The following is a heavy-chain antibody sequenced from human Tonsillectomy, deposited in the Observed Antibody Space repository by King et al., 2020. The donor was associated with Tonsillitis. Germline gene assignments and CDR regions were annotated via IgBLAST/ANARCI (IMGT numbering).Heavy chain of an antibody. V-gene: IGHV3-13*04. J-gene: IGHJ4*02. CDR3: ARGDTAMDAFDY. Sequence: VQLVESGGGLVQPGGSLRLSCAASGFTFSSYDMHWVRQATGKGLEWVSAIGTAGDTYYPGSVKGRVPISRENAKNSLYLQMNSLRAWDTAVYYCARGDTAMDAFDYWGQGTLVTVSS. CDR2: IGTAGDT. CDR1: GFTFSSYD. D-gene: IGHD5-18*01.